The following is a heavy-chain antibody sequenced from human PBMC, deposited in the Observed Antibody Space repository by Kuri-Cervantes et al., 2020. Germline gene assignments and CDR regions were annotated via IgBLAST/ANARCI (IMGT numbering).Heavy chain of an antibody. CDR1: GYTFTSYC. Sequence: ASVKVSCKASGYTFTSYCMSWVRQAPGQGLEWMGWISADNGDTNYAQKLQGRVTMTTDTSTNTAYMELRSLRSDDTALYYCARECRPSSAPSNDAFDIWGQGTMVTVSS. V-gene: IGHV1-18*01. D-gene: IGHD3-22*01. CDR3: ARECRPSSAPSNDAFDI. J-gene: IGHJ3*02. CDR2: ISADNGDT.